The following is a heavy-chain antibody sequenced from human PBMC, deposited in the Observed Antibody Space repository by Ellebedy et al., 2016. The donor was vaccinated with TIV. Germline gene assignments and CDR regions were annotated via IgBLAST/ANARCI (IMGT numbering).Heavy chain of an antibody. J-gene: IGHJ4*02. CDR2: IDVSRRYI. D-gene: IGHD1-26*01. CDR1: GFSFSSYS. CDR3: ARDGILGASSIFYFDY. Sequence: GGSLRLSXAGSGFSFSSYSMNWVRQVPGKGLEWVSSIDVSRRYIYYADSVKGRFTISRDDANQSVYLQMSSLRAEDTAVYYCARDGILGASSIFYFDYWGQGTLVTASS. V-gene: IGHV3-21*01.